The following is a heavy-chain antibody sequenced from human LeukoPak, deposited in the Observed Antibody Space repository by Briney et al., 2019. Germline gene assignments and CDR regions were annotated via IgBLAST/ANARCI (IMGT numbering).Heavy chain of an antibody. CDR1: GGSISSSSYY. J-gene: IGHJ6*03. V-gene: IGHV4-39*07. CDR2: IYYSGST. Sequence: SETLSLTCTVSGGSISSSSYYWGWIRQPPWKGLEWIGSIYYSGSTYYNPSLKSRVTISVDTSKNQFSLKLSSVTAADTAVYYCARRRYHYYYMDVWGKGTTVTVSS. CDR3: ARRRYHYYYMDV. D-gene: IGHD2-15*01.